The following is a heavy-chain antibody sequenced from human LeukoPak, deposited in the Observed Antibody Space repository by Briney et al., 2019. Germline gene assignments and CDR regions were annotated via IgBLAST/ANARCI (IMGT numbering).Heavy chain of an antibody. CDR2: ISSIGSTI. V-gene: IGHV3-48*03. Sequence: RTGGSLRLSCAASGFTFSSYEMNWVRQAPGKGLEWVSSISSIGSTIYYADSVKGRFTISRDNAKNSLYLQMNSLRAEDTAVYYCAELGITMIGGVWGKGTTVTISS. CDR3: AELGITMIGGV. J-gene: IGHJ6*04. CDR1: GFTFSSYE. D-gene: IGHD3-10*02.